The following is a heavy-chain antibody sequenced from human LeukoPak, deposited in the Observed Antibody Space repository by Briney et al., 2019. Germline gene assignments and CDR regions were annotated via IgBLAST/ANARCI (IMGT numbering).Heavy chain of an antibody. Sequence: QSGGSLRLSCAASGFTFSSYGMHWVRQAPGKGLEWVAVISYDGSNKYYADSVKDRFTISRDNSKNTLYLQMNSLRAEDTAVYYCAKDLSPVVVTAIGDPWGQGTLVTVSS. J-gene: IGHJ5*02. D-gene: IGHD2-21*02. V-gene: IGHV3-30*18. CDR1: GFTFSSYG. CDR3: AKDLSPVVVTAIGDP. CDR2: ISYDGSNK.